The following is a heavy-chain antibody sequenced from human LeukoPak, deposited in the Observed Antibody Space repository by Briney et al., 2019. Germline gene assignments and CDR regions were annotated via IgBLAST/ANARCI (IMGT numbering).Heavy chain of an antibody. V-gene: IGHV3-23*01. CDR2: ISGSGGST. Sequence: PGGSLRLSCAASGFTFSSYAMSWVRQAPGKGLERVSAISGSGGSTYYADSVKGRFTISRDNSKNTLYLQMNSLRAEDTAVYYCAKDMIQEGYGSGSYYGSLFDYWGQGTLVTVSS. J-gene: IGHJ4*02. CDR3: AKDMIQEGYGSGSYYGSLFDY. CDR1: GFTFSSYA. D-gene: IGHD3-10*01.